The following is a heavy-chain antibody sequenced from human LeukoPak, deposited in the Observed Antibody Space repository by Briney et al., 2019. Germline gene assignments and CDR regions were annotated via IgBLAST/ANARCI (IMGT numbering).Heavy chain of an antibody. D-gene: IGHD5-18*01. CDR2: IKQDGSEK. J-gene: IGHJ4*02. Sequence: PGGSLRLSCAASGFTFSSYWMSWVRKAPGKGLEWVANIKQDGSEKYYVDSVKGRFTISRDNAKNSLYLQMNSLRAEDTAVYYRARDRRDTAMATYYFDYWGQGTLVTVSS. CDR3: ARDRRDTAMATYYFDY. CDR1: GFTFSSYW. V-gene: IGHV3-7*03.